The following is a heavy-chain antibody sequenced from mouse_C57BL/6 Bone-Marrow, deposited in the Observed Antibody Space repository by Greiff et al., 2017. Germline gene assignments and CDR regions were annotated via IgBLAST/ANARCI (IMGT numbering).Heavy chain of an antibody. V-gene: IGHV1-54*01. CDR3: ARSHTVPFDY. CDR2: INPGSGGT. J-gene: IGHJ2*01. CDR1: GYAFTNYL. Sequence: VQLQQSGAELVRPGTSVKVSCKASGYAFTNYLIEWVKQRPGQGLEWIGVINPGSGGTNYNEKFKGKATLTADKSSSTAYMQLSSLTSEDSAVYFCARSHTVPFDYWGQGTTLTVSS.